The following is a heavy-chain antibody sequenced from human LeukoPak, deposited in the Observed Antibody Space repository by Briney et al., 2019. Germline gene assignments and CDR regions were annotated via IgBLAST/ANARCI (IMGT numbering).Heavy chain of an antibody. J-gene: IGHJ6*03. D-gene: IGHD2-15*01. CDR2: VNPNSGGT. Sequence: ASVKVTCKTSGYTFTDYFIHWVRQAPGQGLEWMGWVNPNSGGTNYAQKFQGRVTMTRDTSISTAYMELSRLRSDDTAVYYCARAGYPIYYYYMDVWGKGTTVTVSS. V-gene: IGHV1-2*02. CDR3: ARAGYPIYYYYMDV. CDR1: GYTFTDYF.